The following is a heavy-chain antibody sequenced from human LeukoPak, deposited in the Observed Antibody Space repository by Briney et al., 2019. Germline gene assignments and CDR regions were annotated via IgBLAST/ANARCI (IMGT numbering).Heavy chain of an antibody. CDR3: ARDLTTVVTPIAFDY. V-gene: IGHV3-33*01. CDR1: GFTFSSYG. J-gene: IGHJ4*02. D-gene: IGHD4-23*01. CDR2: IWYDGSNK. Sequence: PGGSLRLSCAASGFTFSSYGMHWVRQAPGKGLEWVAVIWYDGSNKYYADSVKGRFTISRDNSKNTLYLQMNSLRAEDTAVYYCARDLTTVVTPIAFDYWGQGTLVTVSS.